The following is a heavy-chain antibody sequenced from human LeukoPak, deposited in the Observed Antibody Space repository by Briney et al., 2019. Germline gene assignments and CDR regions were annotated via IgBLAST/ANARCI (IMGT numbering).Heavy chain of an antibody. CDR2: IYYSGST. D-gene: IGHD2-2*01. CDR1: GGSISSHY. CDR3: ARVAADIVVVPANAFDI. Sequence: SETLSLTCTVSGGSISSHYWSWIRQPPGKGLEWTRYIYYSGSTNYNPSLKSRVTISVDTSKNQFSLKLSSVTAADTAVYYCARVAADIVVVPANAFDIWGQGTMVTVSS. V-gene: IGHV4-59*11. J-gene: IGHJ3*02.